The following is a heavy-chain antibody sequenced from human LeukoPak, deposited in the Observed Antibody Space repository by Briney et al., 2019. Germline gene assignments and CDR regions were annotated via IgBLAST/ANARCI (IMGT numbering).Heavy chain of an antibody. CDR1: GFTFSAYA. V-gene: IGHV3-23*01. CDR2: IRGGGGSA. J-gene: IGHJ3*02. CDR3: ARDPNGDYIGAFDM. Sequence: GGSLRLSCTASGFTFSAYAMMWVRQAPGKGPEWVSAIRGGGGSAIYADSVKGRFTISRDNSKYTLFLQMNSLRAEDTAVYYCARDPNGDYIGAFDMWGPGTMVTVSS. D-gene: IGHD4-17*01.